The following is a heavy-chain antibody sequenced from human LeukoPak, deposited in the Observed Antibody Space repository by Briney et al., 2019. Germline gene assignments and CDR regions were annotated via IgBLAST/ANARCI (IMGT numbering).Heavy chain of an antibody. J-gene: IGHJ4*02. Sequence: SETLCLTCAVYGGSFSGYYWSWIRQPPGKGLEWIGEINHSGSTNYNPSLKSRVTISVDTSKNQFSLKLSSVTAADTAVYYCARVGYLGVGYWGQGTLVTVSS. V-gene: IGHV4-34*01. CDR1: GGSFSGYY. CDR2: INHSGST. D-gene: IGHD3-16*01. CDR3: ARVGYLGVGY.